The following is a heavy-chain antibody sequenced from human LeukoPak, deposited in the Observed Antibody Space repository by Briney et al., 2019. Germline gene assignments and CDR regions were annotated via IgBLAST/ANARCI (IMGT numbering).Heavy chain of an antibody. V-gene: IGHV1-69*05. CDR2: IIPIFGTA. CDR1: GGTFSSYA. D-gene: IGHD2-8*01. J-gene: IGHJ3*02. Sequence: SVKVSCKASGGTFSSYAISWVRQAPGQGLEWMGGIIPIFGTANYAQKFQGRVTITTDEFTSTAYMELSSLRSEDTAVYYCARDMGYCTNGVCYNPDAFDIWGQGTMVTVSS. CDR3: ARDMGYCTNGVCYNPDAFDI.